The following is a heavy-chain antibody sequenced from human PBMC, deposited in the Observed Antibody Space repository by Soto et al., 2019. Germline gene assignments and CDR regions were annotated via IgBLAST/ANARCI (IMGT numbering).Heavy chain of an antibody. J-gene: IGHJ4*01. CDR2: ISNSGKT. CDR1: GGSISSYY. V-gene: IGHV4-59*01. CDR3: ARAGVWFGSRLAY. Sequence: SETLSLTCTVSGGSISSYYWSWIRQPPGKGLEWIAYISNSGKTNYNPSLKSRVTISMDTSKNQFSLKVNSMTAADTAVYYCARAGVWFGSRLAYWVHGIVVTVSS. D-gene: IGHD3-10*01.